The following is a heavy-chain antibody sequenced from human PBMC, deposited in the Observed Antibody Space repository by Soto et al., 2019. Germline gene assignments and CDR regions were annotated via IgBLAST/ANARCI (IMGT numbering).Heavy chain of an antibody. D-gene: IGHD1-26*01. CDR2: IYSSGSA. V-gene: IGHV4-4*07. CDR1: RASIYTYS. Sequence: SETLSLTCTVSRASIYTYSWTWIRQPAGKGLQWIGHIYSSGSANYSPSLKSRVSMSVDSSRNQISLKLTSVTAADTAVYYCATIVGANDYWGQGTLVTVSS. J-gene: IGHJ4*02. CDR3: ATIVGANDY.